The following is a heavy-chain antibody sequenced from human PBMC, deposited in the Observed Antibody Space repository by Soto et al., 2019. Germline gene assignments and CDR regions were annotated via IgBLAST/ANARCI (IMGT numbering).Heavy chain of an antibody. J-gene: IGHJ4*02. Sequence: GAAVKVSCKASGGTFSSYAISWVRQAPGQGLEWMGGIIPIFGTANYAQKFQGRVTITADESTSTAYMELSSLRSEDTAVYYCARLAAAGYYFDYWGRGTLVTVSS. CDR2: IIPIFGTA. D-gene: IGHD6-13*01. CDR3: ARLAAAGYYFDY. CDR1: GGTFSSYA. V-gene: IGHV1-69*13.